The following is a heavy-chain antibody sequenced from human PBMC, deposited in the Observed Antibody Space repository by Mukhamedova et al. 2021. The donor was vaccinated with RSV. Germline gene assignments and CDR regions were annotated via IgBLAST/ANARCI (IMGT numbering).Heavy chain of an antibody. CDR3: AKDRGGYYFDY. Sequence: HWVRQAPGKGLEWVAFIRQDGNEKHFADFAESVKGRFTVSRDNSKNTAYLQMNSLKVEDTAVYYCAKDRGGYYFDYLGQGTLVTVS. J-gene: IGHJ4*02. V-gene: IGHV3-30*02. CDR2: IRQDGNEK. D-gene: IGHD2-15*01.